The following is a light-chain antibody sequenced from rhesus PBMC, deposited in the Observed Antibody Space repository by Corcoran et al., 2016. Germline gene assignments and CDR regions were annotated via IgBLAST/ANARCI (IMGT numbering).Light chain of an antibody. CDR1: QGISSW. V-gene: IGKV1-22*01. Sequence: DIQMTQSPSSLSASVGDTVTITCRASQGISSWLAWYQQKPGKAPKLLIYKASRLQSGVTSRFRGSGSGTDFTLTISSLQSDDFATYYCQQYSSRPYSFGQGTKVEIK. CDR2: KAS. CDR3: QQYSSRPYS. J-gene: IGKJ2*01.